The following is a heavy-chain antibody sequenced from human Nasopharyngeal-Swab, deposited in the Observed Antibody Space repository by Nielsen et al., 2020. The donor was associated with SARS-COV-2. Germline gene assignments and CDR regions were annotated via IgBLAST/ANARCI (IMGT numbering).Heavy chain of an antibody. CDR1: GFTFSSYT. Sequence: GESLKISCAASGFTFSSYTMNWVRQAPGKGLEWVSSISPTSDYIYYAESVKGRFTISRDNAKNSLFLQMNSLRAAETAIYYCVRGSYGHYDSWGQGALITVSS. D-gene: IGHD4-17*01. J-gene: IGHJ5*01. CDR2: ISPTSDYI. CDR3: VRGSYGHYDS. V-gene: IGHV3-21*06.